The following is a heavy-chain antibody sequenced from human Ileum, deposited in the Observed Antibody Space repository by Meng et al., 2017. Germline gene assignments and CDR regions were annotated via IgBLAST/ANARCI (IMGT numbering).Heavy chain of an antibody. V-gene: IGHV4-4*02. D-gene: IGHD2-21*01. CDR2: ISQESGRT. CDR1: GDSNSSRDW. CDR3: VRNEGYSLGD. J-gene: IGHJ4*02. Sequence: GQLQGLGTGLVEPCGAVSLTCAVSGDSNSSRDWWSGVRQPPGKGLEWIGEISQESGRTNYNPSLKSRVTISLDKSKNQFSLNLNSVTAADTAVYYCVRNEGYSLGDWGQGTLVTVSS.